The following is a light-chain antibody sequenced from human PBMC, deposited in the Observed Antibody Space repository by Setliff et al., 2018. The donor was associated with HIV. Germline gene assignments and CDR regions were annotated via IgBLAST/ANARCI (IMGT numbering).Light chain of an antibody. J-gene: IGLJ3*02. CDR3: CSFVGISTWR. V-gene: IGLV2-11*01. CDR1: SRDFGGANY. Sequence: QSALTQPGPLSGSPGQSVTIPCTGTSRDFGGANYFSWYQQNPGKAPKLIIFNVNTRPSGVPDRFSGSKSGNTASLTISSLQAEDEGDYYSCSFVGISTWRFGGGTKVTVL. CDR2: NVN.